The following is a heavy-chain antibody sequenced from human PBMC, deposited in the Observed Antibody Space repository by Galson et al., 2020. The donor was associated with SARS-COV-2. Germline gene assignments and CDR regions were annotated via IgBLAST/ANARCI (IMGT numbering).Heavy chain of an antibody. V-gene: IGHV3-30*04. CDR2: ISYDGSNK. J-gene: IGHJ4*02. CDR3: ARASVGYPRWDY. CDR1: GFTFSIYA. Sequence: GESLKISCAASGFTFSIYAMHWVRQAPGKGLEWVAVISYDGSNKYDADSVKGRFTISRDNSKNTLYLQMNSLRAEDTAVYYCARASVGYPRWDYWGQGTLVTVSS. D-gene: IGHD2-15*01.